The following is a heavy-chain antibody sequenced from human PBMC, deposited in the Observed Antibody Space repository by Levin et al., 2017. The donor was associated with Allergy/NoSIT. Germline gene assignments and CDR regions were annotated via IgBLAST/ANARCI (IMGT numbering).Heavy chain of an antibody. J-gene: IGHJ6*02. CDR1: GGTFSSYA. Sequence: SVKVSCKASGGTFSSYAISWVRHAPGQGLEWMGGIIPIFGTANYAQKFQGRVTITADVTADASTSTVYMELTSLRSEDTAVYYCARAEGYCSSVSCSWGYHYGMDVWGQGTTVTVSS. CDR3: ARAEGYCSSVSCSWGYHYGMDV. V-gene: IGHV1-69*13. CDR2: IIPIFGTA. D-gene: IGHD2-2*01.